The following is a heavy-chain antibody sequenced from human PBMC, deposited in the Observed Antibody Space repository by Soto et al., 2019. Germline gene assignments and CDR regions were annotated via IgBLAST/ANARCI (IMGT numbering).Heavy chain of an antibody. CDR2: IVVGSGNT. Sequence: SVKVSCKASGFTFSSSGIHWVRQARGQRLEWIGWIVVGSGNTNYAQKFQERVTITRDVSTNTAYLQMNSLRAEDTALYYCAIEKVGATSVHVFDIWGQGTMVTVSS. V-gene: IGHV1-58*02. D-gene: IGHD1-26*01. CDR3: AIEKVGATSVHVFDI. CDR1: GFTFSSSG. J-gene: IGHJ3*02.